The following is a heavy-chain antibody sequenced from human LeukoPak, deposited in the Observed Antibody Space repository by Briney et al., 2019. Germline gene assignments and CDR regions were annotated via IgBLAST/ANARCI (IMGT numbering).Heavy chain of an antibody. D-gene: IGHD6-13*01. CDR3: VRGAYSSSWLNFDY. CDR2: ISISSNYK. Sequence: GGSLRLSCAASGFTFSSYEMNWVRQAPGKGLEWVSSISISSNYKYYPDSLKGRFTISRDNAKNSLYLQMNSLRAEDTAVYYCVRGAYSSSWLNFDYWGQGTLVTVSS. CDR1: GFTFSSYE. J-gene: IGHJ4*02. V-gene: IGHV3-21*01.